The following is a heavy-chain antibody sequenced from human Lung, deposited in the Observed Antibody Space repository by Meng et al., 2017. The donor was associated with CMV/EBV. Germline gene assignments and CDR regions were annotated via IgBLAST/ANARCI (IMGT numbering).Heavy chain of an antibody. CDR2: INNDGNAT. V-gene: IGHV3-74*01. J-gene: IGHJ4*02. CDR3: VRGPKYHFDSSEYVDS. CDR1: FNFSSYW. D-gene: IGHD3-22*01. Sequence: FNFSSYWMHWVRQTQETGLVWVSRINNDGNATGYADSVKGRFTISRDNAKNTLHLQMTSLRAEDTAVYYCVRGPKYHFDSSEYVDSWGQGAEVTVSS.